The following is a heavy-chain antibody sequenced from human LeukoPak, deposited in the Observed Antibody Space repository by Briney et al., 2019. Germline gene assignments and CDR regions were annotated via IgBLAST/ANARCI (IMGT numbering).Heavy chain of an antibody. J-gene: IGHJ4*02. CDR2: INTDGTVT. D-gene: IGHD6-19*01. CDR3: ATKQWLAPPPDS. V-gene: IGHV3-74*01. Sequence: PGGSLRLSCAASGFTFSKYWMLWVRQAPGKGLESVSRINTDGTVTTYADSVKARFTLSTDNADNTIFLQMNSVRDEDTAVYYCATKQWLAPPPDSWGQGTPVTVSS. CDR1: GFTFSKYW.